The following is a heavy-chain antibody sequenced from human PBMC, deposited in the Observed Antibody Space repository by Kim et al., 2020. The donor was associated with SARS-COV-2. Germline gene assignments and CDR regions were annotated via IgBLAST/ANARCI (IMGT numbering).Heavy chain of an antibody. J-gene: IGHJ4*02. V-gene: IGHV3-33*07. CDR3: VRDNSVGSRGVKNHFDY. D-gene: IGHD3-10*01. Sequence: GGSLRLSCAAFGFPFNIYGVYWARQAPGKGLEWVAMMWYDGSNKYYIDSVKGRFTISRDNSKNMVYLQMNNLRPEDTAIYYCVRDNSVGSRGVKNHFDYWGQGLLVTVSS. CDR2: MWYDGSNK. CDR1: GFPFNIYG.